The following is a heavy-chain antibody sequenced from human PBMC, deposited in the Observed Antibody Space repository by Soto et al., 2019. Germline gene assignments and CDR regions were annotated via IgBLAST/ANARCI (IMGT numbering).Heavy chain of an antibody. V-gene: IGHV1-18*04. Sequence: QVQLVQSGAEVKKPGASVKVSCKASGYTFTSYGISWVRQAPGQGLEWMGWISAYNGNTNYAQKLQGRVTMTTDTSTSTAYMEPRSLRSDDTAVYYCAREVGTYYDFWSGYRFDYWGQGTLVTVSS. CDR1: GYTFTSYG. J-gene: IGHJ4*02. CDR3: AREVGTYYDFWSGYRFDY. CDR2: ISAYNGNT. D-gene: IGHD3-3*01.